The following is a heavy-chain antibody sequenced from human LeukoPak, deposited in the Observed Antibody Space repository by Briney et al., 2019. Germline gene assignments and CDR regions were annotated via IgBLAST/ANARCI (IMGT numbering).Heavy chain of an antibody. CDR2: IYYSGST. Sequence: PSETLSLTCTVSGGSISSCYWSWIRQPPGKGLEWIGYIYYSGSTNYNPSLKSRVTISVDTSKNQFSLKLSSVTAADTAVYYCARIITMVRGVIEYNWFDPWGQGTLVTVSS. CDR3: ARIITMVRGVIEYNWFDP. CDR1: GGSISSCY. J-gene: IGHJ5*02. V-gene: IGHV4-59*08. D-gene: IGHD3-10*01.